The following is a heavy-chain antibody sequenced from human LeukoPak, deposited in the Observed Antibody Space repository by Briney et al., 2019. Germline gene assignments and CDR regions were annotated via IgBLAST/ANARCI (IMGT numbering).Heavy chain of an antibody. CDR2: INPNSGGT. CDR1: GYTFTGYY. V-gene: IGHV1-2*02. D-gene: IGHD2-15*01. Sequence: ASVKVSCKASGYTFTGYYMHWVRQAPGQGLEWMGWINPNSGGTNYAQKFQGRVTMTRDTSISTAYMELRSLRSDDTAVYYCARAGYCSGGSCHTGAFDIWGQGTMVTGSS. CDR3: ARAGYCSGGSCHTGAFDI. J-gene: IGHJ3*02.